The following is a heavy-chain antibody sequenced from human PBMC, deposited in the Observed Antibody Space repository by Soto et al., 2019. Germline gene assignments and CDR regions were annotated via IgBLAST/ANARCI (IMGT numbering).Heavy chain of an antibody. CDR2: IIPILGIA. Sequence: SVKVSCKASGGTFSSYTISWVRQAPGQGLEWMGRIIPILGIANYAQKFQGRVTITADKSTSTAYMELSSLRSEDTAVYYCARRCSSTSCYVFDYWGQGTLVTVSS. CDR3: ARRCSSTSCYVFDY. CDR1: GGTFSSYT. V-gene: IGHV1-69*02. J-gene: IGHJ4*02. D-gene: IGHD2-2*01.